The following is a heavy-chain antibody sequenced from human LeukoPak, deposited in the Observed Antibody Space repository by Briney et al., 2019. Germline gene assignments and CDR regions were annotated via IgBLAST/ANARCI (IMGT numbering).Heavy chain of an antibody. Sequence: ASVKVSCKASGGTFSSYAISWVRQAPGQGLEWMGGIIPIFGTANYAQKFQGRVTITADESTSTAYMELSSLRSEDTAVYYCAGAGSDYYYYYYMDVWAKGPRSPSP. J-gene: IGHJ6*03. D-gene: IGHD7-27*01. CDR1: GGTFSSYA. CDR3: AGAGSDYYYYYYMDV. CDR2: IIPIFGTA. V-gene: IGHV1-69*13.